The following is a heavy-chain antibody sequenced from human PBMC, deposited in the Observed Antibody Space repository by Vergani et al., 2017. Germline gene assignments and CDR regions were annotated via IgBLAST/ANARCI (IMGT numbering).Heavy chain of an antibody. CDR1: GFSFSDFY. Sequence: EQLVESGGDLVQPGGSLRVSCTASGFSFSDFYLNWIRQAPGKGLVWVADMIGESSHLYYAESVRGRFTISKDNAKKSLYLEMNNLRAEDTAVYYCARDTRTRMQGDDGAFDLWGQGTLVTVSS. J-gene: IGHJ3*01. CDR3: ARDTRTRMQGDDGAFDL. V-gene: IGHV3-11*04. CDR2: MIGESSHL. D-gene: IGHD3-16*01.